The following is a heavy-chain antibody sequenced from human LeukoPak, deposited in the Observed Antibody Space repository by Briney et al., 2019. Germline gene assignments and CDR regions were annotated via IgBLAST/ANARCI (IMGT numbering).Heavy chain of an antibody. D-gene: IGHD6-13*01. V-gene: IGHV5-10-1*01. CDR3: ARHPQLAAAAIDVDY. J-gene: IGHJ4*02. Sequence: GASLQISCKGAGSSFTSYWISWVRLVPGKGREGMGRIDPSDSYTNYSPSFQGHVTISADKSISTAYLQWSSLKASDTAMYYCARHPQLAAAAIDVDYWGQGTLVTVSS. CDR1: GSSFTSYW. CDR2: IDPSDSYT.